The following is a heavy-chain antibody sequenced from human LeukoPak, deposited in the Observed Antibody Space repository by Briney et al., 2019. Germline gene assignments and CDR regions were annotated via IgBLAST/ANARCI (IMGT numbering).Heavy chain of an antibody. Sequence: SETLSLTCAVYGESFSNYYWSWIRQPPGKGLEWIGEINHSGSTNYNPSLKSRVTISVEASKNQFSLKLSSVTAADTAVYYCARGPAVAATRGAFDIWGQGTMVTVSS. CDR2: INHSGST. D-gene: IGHD6-19*01. J-gene: IGHJ3*02. V-gene: IGHV4-34*01. CDR1: GESFSNYY. CDR3: ARGPAVAATRGAFDI.